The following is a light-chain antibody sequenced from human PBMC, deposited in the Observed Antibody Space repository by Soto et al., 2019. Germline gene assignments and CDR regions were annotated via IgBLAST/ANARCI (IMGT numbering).Light chain of an antibody. CDR3: CSYAGSGTYV. CDR1: SIDVVTYNL. V-gene: IGLV2-23*01. J-gene: IGLJ1*01. CDR2: EGS. Sequence: QSVLTHPASVSGSPGQSITIAGPGTSIDVVTYNLVSWYQQHPGKAPKLMIYEGSKRPSGVSNRFSGSTSGNTASLTISGLQVEDEAHYYCCSYAGSGTYVFGTGTKATVL.